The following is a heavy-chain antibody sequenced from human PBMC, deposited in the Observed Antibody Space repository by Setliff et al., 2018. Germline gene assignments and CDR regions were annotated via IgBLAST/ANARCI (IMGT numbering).Heavy chain of an antibody. Sequence: GASLHFSFPASGGTFSSYGISWVRQAPGQGLEWMGGTIPMFGTTNYARKFQGRVTSITDESTSTAYMQLSSLGSEDTAVYYCVREGVHSRSSTDYRYYMDVWGKGTTVTVSS. CDR1: GGTFSSYG. CDR2: TIPMFGTT. D-gene: IGHD6-6*01. J-gene: IGHJ6*03. CDR3: VREGVHSRSSTDYRYYMDV. V-gene: IGHV1-69*05.